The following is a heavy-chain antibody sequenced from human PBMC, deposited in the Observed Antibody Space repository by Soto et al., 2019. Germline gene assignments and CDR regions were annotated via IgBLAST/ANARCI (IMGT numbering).Heavy chain of an antibody. CDR1: GYTFTSYG. V-gene: IGHV1-3*01. J-gene: IGHJ4*02. CDR3: ARGGYFDSSNYLAY. D-gene: IGHD3-22*01. Sequence: ASVKVSCKASGYTFTSYGINWVRQAPGRGLEWMGWINPGNGNTKYSQQFQGRVIIDRDTSASTTYMELSSLRSEDTAVYYCARGGYFDSSNYLAYWGLGTLVTVSS. CDR2: INPGNGNT.